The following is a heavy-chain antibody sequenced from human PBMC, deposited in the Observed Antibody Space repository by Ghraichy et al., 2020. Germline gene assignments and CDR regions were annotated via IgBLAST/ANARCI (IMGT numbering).Heavy chain of an antibody. D-gene: IGHD3-10*01. Sequence: SETLSLTCTVSGGSISSDYWSWIRQPPREGLELIGYVFYTGSTNYNPSLRSRVTISLDTSKNQFSLKLSSVTAADTAVYYCARDLPTAYYYGSGSAFDIWGQGTMVTVAS. CDR2: VFYTGST. J-gene: IGHJ3*02. CDR3: ARDLPTAYYYGSGSAFDI. CDR1: GGSISSDY. V-gene: IGHV4-59*01.